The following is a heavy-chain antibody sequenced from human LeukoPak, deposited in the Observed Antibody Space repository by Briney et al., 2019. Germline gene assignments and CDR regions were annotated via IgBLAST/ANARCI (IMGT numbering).Heavy chain of an antibody. D-gene: IGHD6-13*01. CDR1: GDSIGNSNYY. CDR2: IFYSGSN. J-gene: IGHJ4*02. CDR3: ARRGITYSSSFFAY. Sequence: SETLSLTSTVSGDSIGNSNYYWAWVRQPPGKGLEWLGSIFYSGSNHYNPSLKSRVTISVDTSKNQFSLNLHSVTAADTATYYCARRGITYSSSFFAYWGQGTLVTVSS. V-gene: IGHV4-39*01.